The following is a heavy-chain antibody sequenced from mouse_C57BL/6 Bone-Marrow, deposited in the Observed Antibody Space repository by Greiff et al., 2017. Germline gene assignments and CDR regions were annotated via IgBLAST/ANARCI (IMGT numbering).Heavy chain of an antibody. V-gene: IGHV1-55*01. J-gene: IGHJ4*01. D-gene: IGHD1-1*01. CDR1: GYTFTSYW. Sequence: QVQLQQPGAELVKPGASVKMSCKASGYTFTSYWITWVKQRPGQGLEWIGDIYPGSGGTNYNEKFKGKATLTVDTSSSTAYMQLSSLTSEDSAVYYCARRKIGIITTGGYAMDYWGQGTSVTVSS. CDR2: IYPGSGGT. CDR3: ARRKIGIITTGGYAMDY.